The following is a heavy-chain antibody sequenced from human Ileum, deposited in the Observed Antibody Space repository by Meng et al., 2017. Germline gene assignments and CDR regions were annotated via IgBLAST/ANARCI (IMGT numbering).Heavy chain of an antibody. D-gene: IGHD3-10*01. CDR1: GGSINGAGYY. CDR3: ARVPSGGSGAYGWFDP. V-gene: IGHV4-31*03. CDR2: IYYSGTT. J-gene: IGHJ5*02. Sequence: GPLQESGPGLVKPSQTLSLTCTVSGGSINGAGYYWSWIRQHPGKGLEWIGYIYYSGTTYYTPSLKSRVAISIDTSNNQFSLKLSSVTAADTAVYYCARVPSGGSGAYGWFDPWGQGTLVTVSS.